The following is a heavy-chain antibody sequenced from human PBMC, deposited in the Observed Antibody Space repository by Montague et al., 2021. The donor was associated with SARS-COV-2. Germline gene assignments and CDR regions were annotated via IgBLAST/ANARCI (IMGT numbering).Heavy chain of an antibody. CDR1: GFTFSSYA. D-gene: IGHD2-15*01. V-gene: IGHV3-23*01. CDR3: ASLGYCSGGRCYSGDY. J-gene: IGHJ4*02. Sequence: SLSLSCAASGFTFSSYAMSWVRQAPGKGLEWVSGISGSGGNTYYADSVKGRFTISRDNFKNTLYLQMNSLRAEDTAVYYCASLGYCSGGRCYSGDYWGQGTLVTVSS. CDR2: ISGSGGNT.